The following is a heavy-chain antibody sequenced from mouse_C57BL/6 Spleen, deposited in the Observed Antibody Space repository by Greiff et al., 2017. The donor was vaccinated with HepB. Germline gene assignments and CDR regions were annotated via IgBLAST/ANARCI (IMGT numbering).Heavy chain of an antibody. V-gene: IGHV1-47*01. CDR2: FHPYNDDT. J-gene: IGHJ1*03. Sequence: LVESGAELVKPGASVKMSCKASGYTFTTYPIEWMKQNHGKSLEWIGNFHPYNDDTKYNEKFKGKATLTVEKSSSTVYLELSRLTSDDSAVYYCARRYYGGYWYFDVWGTGTTVTVSS. CDR3: ARRYYGGYWYFDV. D-gene: IGHD1-1*01. CDR1: GYTFTTYP.